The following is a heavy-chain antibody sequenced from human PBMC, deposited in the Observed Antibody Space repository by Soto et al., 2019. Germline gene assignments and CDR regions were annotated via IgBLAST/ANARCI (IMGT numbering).Heavy chain of an antibody. Sequence: PGGSLRLSCAASGFTFSSYGMHWVRQAPGKGLEWVAVIWYYGSNKYYADSVKGRFTISRDNSKNTLYLQMNSLRAEDTAVYYCAREFSPLYYYDSSGYYEAPPYYYYGMDVWGQGTTVTVSS. CDR3: AREFSPLYYYDSSGYYEAPPYYYYGMDV. J-gene: IGHJ6*02. CDR1: GFTFSSYG. CDR2: IWYYGSNK. D-gene: IGHD3-22*01. V-gene: IGHV3-33*08.